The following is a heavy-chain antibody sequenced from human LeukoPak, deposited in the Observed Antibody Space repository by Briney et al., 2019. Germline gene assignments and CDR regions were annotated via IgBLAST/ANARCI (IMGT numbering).Heavy chain of an antibody. CDR2: ISGSGGST. J-gene: IGHJ4*02. Sequence: PGGYLRLSCAASGFTFSSYAMSWVRQAPGKGLKWVSAISGSGGSTYYADSVKGRFTISRDNPKNTLYLQMNSLRAEDTAVYYCAEDIAAAATLDYWGQGTLVTVSS. CDR3: AEDIAAAATLDY. CDR1: GFTFSSYA. V-gene: IGHV3-23*01. D-gene: IGHD6-13*01.